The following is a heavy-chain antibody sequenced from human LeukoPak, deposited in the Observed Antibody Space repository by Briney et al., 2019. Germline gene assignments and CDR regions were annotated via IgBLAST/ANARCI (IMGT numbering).Heavy chain of an antibody. CDR3: AKESYYSPIGAFDI. CDR2: SSGSGGST. V-gene: IGHV3-23*01. Sequence: PGGSLRLSCAASGFTFRSYDLSWVRQAPGKGLEWVSASSGSGGSTYYADSVKGRFTISRDNSKNTLYLQMNRLRAEDTAVYYCAKESYYSPIGAFDIWGQGTMVTVSS. D-gene: IGHD3-10*01. CDR1: GFTFRSYD. J-gene: IGHJ3*02.